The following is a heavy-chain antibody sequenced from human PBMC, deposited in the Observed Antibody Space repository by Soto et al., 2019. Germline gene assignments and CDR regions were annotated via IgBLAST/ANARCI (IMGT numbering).Heavy chain of an antibody. CDR1: SGSISTGNW. J-gene: IGHJ4*02. CDR2: IYYTGAT. CDR3: AILFSSATGCIYCFSS. V-gene: IGHV4-4*02. Sequence: QVELQESGPRLVKSSGTLSLTCEVSSGSISTGNWWSWVRQPPGKGLEWIGEIYYTGATNYNQSLRSRGTITLVKSTHPFPLILPSATAAETALYSCAILFSSATGCIYCFSSWGQGTLGSVPS. D-gene: IGHD2-21*02.